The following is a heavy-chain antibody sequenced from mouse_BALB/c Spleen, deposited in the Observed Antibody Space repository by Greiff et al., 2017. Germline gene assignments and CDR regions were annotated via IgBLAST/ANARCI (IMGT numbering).Heavy chain of an antibody. V-gene: IGHV1S29*02. Sequence: EVKLVESGPELVKPGASVKISCKASGYTFTDYNMHWVKQSHGKSLEWIGYIYPYNGGTGYNQKFKSKATLTVDNSSSTAYMELRSLTSEDSAVYYCARDSSGYVGYAMDYWGQGTSVTVSS. CDR1: GYTFTDYN. D-gene: IGHD3-2*01. CDR2: IYPYNGGT. J-gene: IGHJ4*01. CDR3: ARDSSGYVGYAMDY.